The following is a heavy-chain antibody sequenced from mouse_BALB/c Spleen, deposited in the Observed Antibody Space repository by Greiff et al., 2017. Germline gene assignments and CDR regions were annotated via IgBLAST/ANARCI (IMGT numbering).Heavy chain of an antibody. V-gene: IGHV3-2*02. D-gene: IGHD2-1*01. Sequence: EVQRVESGPGLVKPSQSLSLTCTVTGYSITSDYAWYWIRQFPGNILEWMGYIIYSGSTSYNPSLKSRISITRDTSKNQFFLQLNSVTTEDTATYYCARDGNYDYYAIDYWGQGTSVTVSS. J-gene: IGHJ4*01. CDR3: ARDGNYDYYAIDY. CDR2: IIYSGST. CDR1: GYSITSDYA.